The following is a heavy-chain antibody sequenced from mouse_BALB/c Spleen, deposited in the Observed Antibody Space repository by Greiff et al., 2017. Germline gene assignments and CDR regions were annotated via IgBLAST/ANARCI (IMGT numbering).Heavy chain of an antibody. CDR2: IWAGGST. J-gene: IGHJ4*01. CDR3: ARDRDGNYVEAMDY. V-gene: IGHV2-9*02. CDR1: GFSLTSYG. Sequence: QVQLKESGPGLVAPSQSLSITCTVSGFSLTSYGVHWVRQPPGKGLEWLGVIWAGGSTNYNSALMSRLSISKDNSKSQVFLKMNSLQTDDTAMYYCARDRDGNYVEAMDYWGQGTSVTVSS. D-gene: IGHD2-1*01.